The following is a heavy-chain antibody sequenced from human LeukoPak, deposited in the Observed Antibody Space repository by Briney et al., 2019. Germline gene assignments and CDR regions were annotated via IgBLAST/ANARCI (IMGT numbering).Heavy chain of an antibody. Sequence: SETLSLTCTVSGGSISSYYWSWIRQPPGKGLEWIGYIYYSGSTNYNPSLKSRVTISVDTSKNQFSLKLSSVTAADTAVYYCARHLQNWNYAYYYYYMDVWGKGTTVTVSS. V-gene: IGHV4-59*08. CDR2: IYYSGST. CDR3: ARHLQNWNYAYYYYYMDV. CDR1: GGSISSYY. J-gene: IGHJ6*03. D-gene: IGHD1-7*01.